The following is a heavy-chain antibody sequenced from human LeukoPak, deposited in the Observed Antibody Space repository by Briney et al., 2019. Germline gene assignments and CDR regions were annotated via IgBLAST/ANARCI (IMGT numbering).Heavy chain of an antibody. J-gene: IGHJ3*02. CDR3: ARLGIAAADI. CDR1: GGTFSSYA. D-gene: IGHD6-13*01. V-gene: IGHV1-69*04. Sequence: SVKVSCKASGGTFSSYAISWVRQAPGQGLEWMRRFIPILGIANYAQKFQGRVTITADKSTSTAYMELSSLRSEDTAVYYCARLGIAAADIWGQGTMVTVSS. CDR2: FIPILGIA.